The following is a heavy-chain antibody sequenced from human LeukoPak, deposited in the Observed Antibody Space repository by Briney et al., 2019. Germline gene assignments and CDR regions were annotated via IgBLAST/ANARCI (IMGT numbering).Heavy chain of an antibody. CDR3: AKGGAAMTDAPHGDVVTTTLDGFDI. D-gene: IGHD2-21*02. CDR1: GFAFSAFA. J-gene: IGHJ3*02. CDR2: VSGSGGRT. V-gene: IGHV3-23*01. Sequence: GGSLRLSCVAPGFAFSAFAISWVRQAPGKGLEWVSLVSGSGGRTYYADSVRGRFTISRDNSKKTVFLQMDSLRAEDTAVYYCAKGGAAMTDAPHGDVVTTTLDGFDIWGQGTMVTVSS.